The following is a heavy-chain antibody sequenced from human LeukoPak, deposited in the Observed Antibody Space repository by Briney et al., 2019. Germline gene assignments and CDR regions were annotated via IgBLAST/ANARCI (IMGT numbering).Heavy chain of an antibody. J-gene: IGHJ3*02. V-gene: IGHV3-23*01. CDR1: GFTFSSYA. Sequence: GGSLRLSCAASGFTFSSYAMSWVRQAPGKGLEWVSAISGSGGSTYYADSVKGRFTISRDNSENTLYLQMNSLRAEDTAVYYCAKYLTRWLVPHDAFDIWGQGTMVTVSS. D-gene: IGHD6-19*01. CDR2: ISGSGGST. CDR3: AKYLTRWLVPHDAFDI.